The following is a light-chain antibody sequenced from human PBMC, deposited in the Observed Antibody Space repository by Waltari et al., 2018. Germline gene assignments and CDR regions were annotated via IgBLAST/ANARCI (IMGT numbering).Light chain of an antibody. J-gene: IGKJ1*01. CDR2: KAS. CDR1: QSISSW. CDR3: QQYQSYSGT. V-gene: IGKV1-5*03. Sequence: DIQMTQSPSTLSASVGDRGTITCRASQSISSWLAWYQQKPGKAPKLLIQKASTLRSGVPSRFSGSGSGTEFTLTISSLQADDFATYYCQQYQSYSGTFGQGTKVEVK.